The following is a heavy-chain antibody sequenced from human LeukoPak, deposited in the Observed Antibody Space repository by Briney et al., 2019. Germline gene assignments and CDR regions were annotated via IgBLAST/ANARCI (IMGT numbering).Heavy chain of an antibody. Sequence: GGSLRLSCATSGFTFSDYWMAWVRQAPGKGLEWAANIKQDGSKTYYIDSVRGRFTISRDNAKNSLFLQMNSLRAEDTAVYYCANLWEMGFWGQGTLVTVSS. CDR2: IKQDGSKT. V-gene: IGHV3-7*01. CDR3: ANLWEMGF. D-gene: IGHD5-24*01. CDR1: GFTFSDYW. J-gene: IGHJ4*02.